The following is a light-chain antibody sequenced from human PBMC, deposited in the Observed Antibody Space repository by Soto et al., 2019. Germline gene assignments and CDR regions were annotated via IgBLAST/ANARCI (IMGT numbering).Light chain of an antibody. CDR3: SAYTARSTLV. Sequence: QSALTQPASVSGSPGQSITISCTGTSSDVGANIFVSWYQQHPGKVPKLIIYEVRNRPSGISSRFSGSRSGNTASLTISGLQSEDEGDYYCSAYTARSTLVFGGGTKVTVL. CDR2: EVR. V-gene: IGLV2-14*01. CDR1: SSDVGANIF. J-gene: IGLJ3*02.